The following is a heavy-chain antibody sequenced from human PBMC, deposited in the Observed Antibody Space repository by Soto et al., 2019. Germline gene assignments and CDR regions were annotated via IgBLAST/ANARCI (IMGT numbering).Heavy chain of an antibody. J-gene: IGHJ6*03. Sequence: QVQLQESGPGLVKPSETLSLTCTVSGGSISSYYWSWIRQPPGKGLEWIGYIYYSGRTNYNPSLNGRVTLSVDTSKNQFALKPSSVSAADTAVYYCARRKGYSKPEYYMDVWGKGTTVTVSS. V-gene: IGHV4-59*08. CDR2: IYYSGRT. CDR1: GGSISSYY. D-gene: IGHD3-22*01. CDR3: ARRKGYSKPEYYMDV.